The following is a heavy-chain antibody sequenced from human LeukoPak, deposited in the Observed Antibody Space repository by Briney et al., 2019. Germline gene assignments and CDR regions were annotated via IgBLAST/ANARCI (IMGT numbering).Heavy chain of an antibody. CDR3: ARVDIGYSSGWYPGDFDY. D-gene: IGHD6-19*01. Sequence: GASVKVSCKASGYTFTGYYMHWVRQAPGQGLEWMGWINPNSGGTNYAQKFRGRVTMTRDTSISTAYMELSRLRSDDTAVYYCARVDIGYSSGWYPGDFDYWGQGTLVTVSS. CDR2: INPNSGGT. V-gene: IGHV1-2*02. J-gene: IGHJ4*02. CDR1: GYTFTGYY.